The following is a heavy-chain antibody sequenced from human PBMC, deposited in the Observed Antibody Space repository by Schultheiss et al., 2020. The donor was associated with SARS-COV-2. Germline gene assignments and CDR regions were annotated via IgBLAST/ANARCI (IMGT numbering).Heavy chain of an antibody. CDR3: ARDYDILTGPSGDAV. Sequence: SETLSLTCTVSGGSISSSSYYWGWIRQPPGKGLEWIGSIYYSGSTYYNPSLKSRVTMSVDTSKNQFSLKLRSVTAADTAVYYCARDYDILTGPSGDAVWGQGTLVTVSS. V-gene: IGHV4-39*07. CDR2: IYYSGST. D-gene: IGHD3-9*01. J-gene: IGHJ4*02. CDR1: GGSISSSSYY.